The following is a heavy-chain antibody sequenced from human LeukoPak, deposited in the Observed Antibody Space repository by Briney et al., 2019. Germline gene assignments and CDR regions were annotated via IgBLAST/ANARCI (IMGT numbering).Heavy chain of an antibody. CDR3: ARSPGRYCSSTSCRDYNWFDP. CDR2: IHYNGNT. J-gene: IGHJ5*02. D-gene: IGHD2-2*01. CDR1: GGSITSYY. V-gene: IGHV4-59*12. Sequence: SETLSLTCAVSGGSITSYYWSWFRQPPGKGLEWIAYIHYNGNTNYNPSLKSRVTISVDRSKNQFSLKLSSVPAADTAVYYCARSPGRYCSSTSCRDYNWFDPWGQGTLVTVSS.